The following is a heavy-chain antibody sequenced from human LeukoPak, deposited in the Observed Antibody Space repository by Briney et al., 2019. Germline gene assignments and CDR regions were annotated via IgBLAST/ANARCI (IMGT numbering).Heavy chain of an antibody. CDR1: YGSISDISYY. D-gene: IGHD2/OR15-2a*01. J-gene: IGHJ4*02. CDR2: IYYSGRT. CDR3: ARNEIITSQNIVTDY. V-gene: IGHV4-39*07. Sequence: SETLSLTCTVSYGSISDISYYWGWIRQPPGKGLEWIGSIYYSGRTYYNSSLKSRVTISVDTSKNQFSLKVTSVTAADTAVYYCARNEIITSQNIVTDYWGQGTLVTVSS.